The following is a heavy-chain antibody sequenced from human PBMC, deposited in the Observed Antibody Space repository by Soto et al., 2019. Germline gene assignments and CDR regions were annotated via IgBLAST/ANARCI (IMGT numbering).Heavy chain of an antibody. Sequence: SEILSLTCAVCGGSFSGYYWSWIRQPPWNVLEWIGEINHSGSTNYNPSLKSRVTISVDTSKNQFSLKLSSVTAADTAVYYCARGGRANIVVVVAATRAFDYWGQGTLVTVSS. V-gene: IGHV4-34*01. CDR3: ARGGRANIVVVVAATRAFDY. D-gene: IGHD2-15*01. CDR2: INHSGST. J-gene: IGHJ4*02. CDR1: GGSFSGYY.